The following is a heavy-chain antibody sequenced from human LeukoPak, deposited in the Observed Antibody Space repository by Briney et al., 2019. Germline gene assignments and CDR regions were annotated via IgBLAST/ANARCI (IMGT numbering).Heavy chain of an antibody. CDR2: ISGSGGST. CDR1: GFTFSSYA. Sequence: PGGSLRLSCAASGFTFSSYAMSWVRQAPGKGLEWVSAISGSGGSTYYADSVKGRFTISRDNSKNTLYLQMNSLRAEDTTVYYCAKGQAPWQQLVPFDYWGQGTLVTVSS. CDR3: AKGQAPWQQLVPFDY. J-gene: IGHJ4*02. V-gene: IGHV3-23*01. D-gene: IGHD6-13*01.